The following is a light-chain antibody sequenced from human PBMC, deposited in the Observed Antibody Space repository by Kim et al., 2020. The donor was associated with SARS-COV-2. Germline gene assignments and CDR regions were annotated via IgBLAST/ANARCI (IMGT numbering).Light chain of an antibody. CDR1: SGDVGGYNY. V-gene: IGLV2-11*01. Sequence: GQSLTIACTVTSGDVGGYNYVSWYQQHPGKAPKLMIYDVSKRPSGVPDRFSGSKSGNTASLTISGLQAEDEADYYCCSYAGSYTYVFGTGTKVTVL. J-gene: IGLJ1*01. CDR2: DVS. CDR3: CSYAGSYTYV.